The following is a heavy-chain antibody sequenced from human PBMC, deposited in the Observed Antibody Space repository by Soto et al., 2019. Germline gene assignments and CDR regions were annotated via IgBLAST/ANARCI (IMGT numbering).Heavy chain of an antibody. D-gene: IGHD3-10*01. CDR1: GGSISSYY. V-gene: IGHV4-59*01. J-gene: IGHJ6*03. CDR3: ARWSSSGLEYYYYYYYMDV. Sequence: SETLSLTCTVSGGSISSYYWSWIRQPPGKGLEWIGYIYYSGSTNYNPSLKSRVTITVDTSKNQFSLKLSSVTAADTAVYYCARWSSSGLEYYYYYYYMDVWGKGTTVTVSS. CDR2: IYYSGST.